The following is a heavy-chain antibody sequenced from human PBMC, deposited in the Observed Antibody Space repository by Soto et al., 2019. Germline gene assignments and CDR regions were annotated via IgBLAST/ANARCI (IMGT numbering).Heavy chain of an antibody. CDR2: IRKDGSVI. D-gene: IGHD2-2*01. CDR3: ARDFSPAVGDLFYDAFDI. V-gene: IGHV3-7*01. J-gene: IGHJ3*02. CDR1: GFTFSTSW. Sequence: EVQLVESGGDLVQPGGSLRLSCAASGFTFSTSWMTWVRQAPGTGLEWVANIRKDGSVIHYGDSVKGRFTISRDNAKNSLYLETTNLRVDDTAVYFCARDFSPAVGDLFYDAFDIWGQGTVVTVSS.